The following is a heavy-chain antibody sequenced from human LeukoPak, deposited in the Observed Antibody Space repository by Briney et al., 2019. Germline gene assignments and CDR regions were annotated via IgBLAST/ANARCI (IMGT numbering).Heavy chain of an antibody. CDR3: AREGYYGDYIDY. CDR2: ISSSSSYI. Sequence: GGSLRLSCAASGFTFSSYSMNWVRQARGKALEWVSSISSSSSYIYYADSVKGRFTISRDNAKNSLYLQMNSLRAEDTAVYYCAREGYYGDYIDYWGQGTLVTVSS. V-gene: IGHV3-21*01. CDR1: GFTFSSYS. J-gene: IGHJ4*02. D-gene: IGHD4-17*01.